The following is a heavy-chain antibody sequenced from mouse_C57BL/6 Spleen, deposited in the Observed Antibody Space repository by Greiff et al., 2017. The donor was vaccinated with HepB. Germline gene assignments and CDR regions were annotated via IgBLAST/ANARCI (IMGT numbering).Heavy chain of an antibody. Sequence: EVKLVESGGGLVKPGGSLKLSCAASGFTFSSYAMSWVRQTPEKRLEWVATISDGGSYTYYPDNVKGRFTISRDNAKNNLYLQMSHLKSEDTAMYYCARDQYYSNYPHFDYWGQGTTLTVSS. CDR1: GFTFSSYA. CDR2: ISDGGSYT. V-gene: IGHV5-4*01. CDR3: ARDQYYSNYPHFDY. D-gene: IGHD2-5*01. J-gene: IGHJ2*01.